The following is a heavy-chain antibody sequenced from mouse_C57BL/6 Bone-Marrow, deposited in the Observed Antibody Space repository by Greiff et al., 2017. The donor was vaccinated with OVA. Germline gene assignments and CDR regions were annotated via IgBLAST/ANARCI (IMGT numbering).Heavy chain of an antibody. J-gene: IGHJ4*01. Sequence: VQLQQPGAELVMPGASVKLSCKASGYTFTSYWMHWVKQRPGQGLEWIGEIDPSDSYTNYNQKFKGKSTLTVDKSSSTAYMQLSSLTSEDSAVYYCARGGIYYDYGYAMDYWGQGTSVTVSS. CDR2: IDPSDSYT. CDR3: ARGGIYYDYGYAMDY. V-gene: IGHV1-69*01. D-gene: IGHD2-4*01. CDR1: GYTFTSYW.